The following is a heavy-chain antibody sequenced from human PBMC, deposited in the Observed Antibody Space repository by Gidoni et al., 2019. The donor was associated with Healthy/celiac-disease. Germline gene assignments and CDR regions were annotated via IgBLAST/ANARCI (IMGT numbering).Heavy chain of an antibody. J-gene: IGHJ4*02. CDR3: ATGLAGGLWFRESLPLFYFDY. CDR1: GITFSSYS. D-gene: IGHD3-10*01. V-gene: IGHV3-21*01. Sequence: EVQLVESGGGLVKPGGSLRLSGAASGITFSSYSMNWVRQAPGKGLEWVSSISSSSSYIYYADSVKGRFTISRDNAKNSLYLQMNSLRAEDTAVYYCATGLAGGLWFRESLPLFYFDYWGQGTLVTVSS. CDR2: ISSSSSYI.